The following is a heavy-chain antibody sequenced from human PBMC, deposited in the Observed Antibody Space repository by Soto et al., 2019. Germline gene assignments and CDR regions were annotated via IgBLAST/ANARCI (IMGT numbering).Heavy chain of an antibody. Sequence: QVQLQESGPGLVKPSQTLSLTCTVSGGSISSGDYYWSWIRQPPGKGLEWIGYISYSGSTYYSPSLRCRVTSPVDTFKYQFSLKLCSVTAADTAVYFCASQNWEWYFDLWGRGTRVTV. CDR3: ASQNWEWYFDL. CDR2: ISYSGST. D-gene: IGHD7-27*01. J-gene: IGHJ2*01. CDR1: GGSISSGDYY. V-gene: IGHV4-30-4*01.